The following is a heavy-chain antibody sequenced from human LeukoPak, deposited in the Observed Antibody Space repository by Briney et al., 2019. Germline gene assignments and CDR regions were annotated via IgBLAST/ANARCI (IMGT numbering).Heavy chain of an antibody. J-gene: IGHJ4*02. CDR3: AKATPQWRGGSYYFDY. D-gene: IGHD6-19*01. V-gene: IGHV3-23*01. CDR1: GGSISSYY. CDR2: ISGSGGST. Sequence: ETLSLTCTVSGGSISSYYWSWVRQAPGKGLEWVSAISGSGGSTYYADSVKGRFTISRDNSKNTLYLQMNSLRAEDTAVYYCAKATPQWRGGSYYFDYWGQGTLVTVSS.